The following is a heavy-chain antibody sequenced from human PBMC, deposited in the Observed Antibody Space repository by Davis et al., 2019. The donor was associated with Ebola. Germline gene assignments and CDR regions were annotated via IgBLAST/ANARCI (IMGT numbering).Heavy chain of an antibody. J-gene: IGHJ6*02. CDR3: ASPSGTSWLSYYGMDV. Sequence: PGGSLRLSCAVYGGSFSGYYWSWIRQPPGKGLEWIGEINHSGSTNYNPSLKSRVTISVDTSKNQFSLKLSSVTAADTAVYYCASPSGTSWLSYYGMDVWGQGTTVTVSS. V-gene: IGHV4-34*01. D-gene: IGHD2-2*01. CDR1: GGSFSGYY. CDR2: INHSGST.